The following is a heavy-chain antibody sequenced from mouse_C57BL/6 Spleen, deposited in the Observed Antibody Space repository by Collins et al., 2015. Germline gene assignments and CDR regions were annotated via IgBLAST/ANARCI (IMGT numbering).Heavy chain of an antibody. J-gene: IGHJ4*01. D-gene: IGHD4-1*01. CDR2: IHPNSGST. V-gene: IGHV1-64*01. Sequence: ASVKLSCKASGYTFTSYWMHWVKQRPGQGLEWIGMIHPNSGSTNYNEKFKSKATLTVDKSSSTAYMQLSSLTSEDSAVYYCARTGNAMDYWGQGTSVTVSS. CDR3: ARTGNAMDY. CDR1: GYTFTSYW.